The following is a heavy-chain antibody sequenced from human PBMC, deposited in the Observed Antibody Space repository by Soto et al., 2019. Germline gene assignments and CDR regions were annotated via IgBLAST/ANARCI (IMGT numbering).Heavy chain of an antibody. Sequence: QVQLVESGGGVVQPGRSLRLSCAASGFTFSSYGMHWVRQAPGKGLEWVAVIWYDGSNKYYADSVKGRFTISRDNSKNXXYXQTXSLRAEDTAVYYCARDPALSYCSGGSCHYYYGMDVWGQGTTVTVSS. J-gene: IGHJ6*02. D-gene: IGHD2-15*01. CDR2: IWYDGSNK. CDR1: GFTFSSYG. V-gene: IGHV3-33*01. CDR3: ARDPALSYCSGGSCHYYYGMDV.